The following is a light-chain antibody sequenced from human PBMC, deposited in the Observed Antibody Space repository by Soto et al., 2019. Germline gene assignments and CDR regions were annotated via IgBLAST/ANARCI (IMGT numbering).Light chain of an antibody. Sequence: EIVLTQSPATLSLSPGARATLSCRASQSVSSYLAWYQQKPGQAPRLLIYGASTRATGIPARFSGSGSGTEFTLTISSLQSEDFSVYYCQQYNNWPPITLGQGTRLEIK. J-gene: IGKJ5*01. CDR1: QSVSSY. CDR2: GAS. V-gene: IGKV3-15*01. CDR3: QQYNNWPPIT.